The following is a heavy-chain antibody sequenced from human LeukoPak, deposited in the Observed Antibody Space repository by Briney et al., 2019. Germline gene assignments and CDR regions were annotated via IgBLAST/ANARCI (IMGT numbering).Heavy chain of an antibody. D-gene: IGHD3-3*01. J-gene: IGHJ4*02. V-gene: IGHV1-24*01. CDR1: GYTFSSYH. CDR2: FDPEDGET. Sequence: ASVKVSCKASGYTFSSYHIHWVRQAPGKGLEWMGGFDPEDGETIYAQKFQGRVTMTEDTSTDTAYMELSSLRSEDTAVYYCAIAPSYDFWSGIGYWGQGTLVTVSS. CDR3: AIAPSYDFWSGIGY.